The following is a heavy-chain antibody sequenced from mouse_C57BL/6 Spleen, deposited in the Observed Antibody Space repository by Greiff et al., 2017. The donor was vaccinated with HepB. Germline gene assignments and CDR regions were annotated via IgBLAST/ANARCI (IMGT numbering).Heavy chain of an antibody. CDR1: GYAFTNYL. CDR3: ATGFYAMDY. CDR2: INPGSGGT. J-gene: IGHJ4*01. Sequence: LQESGAELVRPGTSVKVSCKASGYAFTNYLIEWVKQRPGQGLEWIGVINPGSGGTNYNEKFKGKATLTADKSSSTAYMQLSSLTSEDSAVYFCATGFYAMDYWGQGTSVTVSS. D-gene: IGHD4-1*01. V-gene: IGHV1-54*01.